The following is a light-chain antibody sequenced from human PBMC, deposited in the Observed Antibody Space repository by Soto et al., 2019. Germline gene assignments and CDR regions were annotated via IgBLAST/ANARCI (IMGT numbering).Light chain of an antibody. CDR1: GSNIGAGFD. CDR2: GNT. CDR3: QSYDTGLSGPVV. Sequence: QSVLTQPPSLSGAPGQNIIISCTGGGSNIGAGFDVHWYQQLPGTAPKLLIYGNTNRPSGVPDGFSGSKSGTSASLVITGLQAEDEADYYCQSYDTGLSGPVVFGGGTKLTVL. V-gene: IGLV1-40*01. J-gene: IGLJ2*01.